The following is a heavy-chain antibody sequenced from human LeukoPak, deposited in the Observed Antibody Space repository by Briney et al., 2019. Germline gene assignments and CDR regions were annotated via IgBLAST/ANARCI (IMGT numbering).Heavy chain of an antibody. D-gene: IGHD2-15*01. Sequence: SETLSLTCTVSGGSISTTNYYWGWIRQSPGKGLEWFGCVYYSGSTYYNPSLKSRVTISVDTSQNQFSLQLTSVTAADTAVYYCARPLGYCSGGSCRNWFDPWGQGTLVTVSS. CDR2: VYYSGST. J-gene: IGHJ5*02. CDR3: ARPLGYCSGGSCRNWFDP. CDR1: GGSISTTNYY. V-gene: IGHV4-39*01.